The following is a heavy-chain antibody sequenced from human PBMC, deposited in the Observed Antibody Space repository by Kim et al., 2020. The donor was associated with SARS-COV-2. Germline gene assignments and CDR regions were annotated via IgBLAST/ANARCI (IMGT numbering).Heavy chain of an antibody. CDR1: GGSISSYY. D-gene: IGHD6-13*01. Sequence: SETLSLTCTVSGGSISSYYWSWIRQPPGKGLEWIGYIYYSGSTNYNPSLKSRVTISVDTSKNQFSLKLSSVTAADTAVYYCARVPEPGTSSSWYVWYFDLWGRGTLVTVSS. CDR2: IYYSGST. V-gene: IGHV4-59*13. J-gene: IGHJ2*01. CDR3: ARVPEPGTSSSWYVWYFDL.